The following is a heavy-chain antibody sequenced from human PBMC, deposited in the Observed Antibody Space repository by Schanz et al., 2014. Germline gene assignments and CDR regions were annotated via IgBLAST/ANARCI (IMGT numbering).Heavy chain of an antibody. V-gene: IGHV3-13*01. J-gene: IGHJ4*02. Sequence: VQLVESGGGVVQPGGSLRLSCAASGFIFSSYGMHWVRQAPGKGLEWVSTIGYLGDTYYPDSVKGRFTVSRDSGQNSLYLQMNSLRAGDTAVYYCARGTDWNLHYWGQGALVTVSS. CDR2: IGYLGDT. CDR1: GFIFSSYG. CDR3: ARGTDWNLHY. D-gene: IGHD1-1*01.